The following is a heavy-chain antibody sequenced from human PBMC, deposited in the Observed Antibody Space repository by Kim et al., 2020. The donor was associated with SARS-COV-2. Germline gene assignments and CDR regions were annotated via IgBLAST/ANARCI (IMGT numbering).Heavy chain of an antibody. CDR3: TTLVRGAVASY. CDR1: GFTFSNAW. Sequence: GGSLRLSCAASGFTFSNAWMSWVRQAPGKGLEWVGRIKSKTDRGTTDYAAPVKGRFTISRDDSKNTLYLQMNSLKTEDTAVYYCTTLVRGAVASYWGQGTLVTVSS. V-gene: IGHV3-15*01. CDR2: IKSKTDRGTT. J-gene: IGHJ4*02. D-gene: IGHD3-10*01.